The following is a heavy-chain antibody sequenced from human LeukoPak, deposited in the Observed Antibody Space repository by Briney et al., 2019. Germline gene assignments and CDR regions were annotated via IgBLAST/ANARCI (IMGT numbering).Heavy chain of an antibody. V-gene: IGHV4-31*03. J-gene: IGHJ3*01. CDR3: ARESTSYYPDAFDF. D-gene: IGHD3-22*01. Sequence: SQTLSLTCTVSGGSISSGGYYWIWIRQHPGKGLEWIGYIYYSGSTSYNPSLQSRVTISVDTSKNQFSLKLSSVTAADTAVYYCARESTSYYPDAFDFWGQGTMVTVSS. CDR1: GGSISSGGYY. CDR2: IYYSGST.